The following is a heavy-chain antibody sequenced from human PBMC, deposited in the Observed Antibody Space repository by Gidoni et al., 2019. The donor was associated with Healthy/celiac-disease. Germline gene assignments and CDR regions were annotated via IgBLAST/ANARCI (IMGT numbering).Heavy chain of an antibody. V-gene: IGHV4-34*01. CDR2: INHSGST. J-gene: IGHJ4*02. CDR1: GGSFSGYY. CDR3: ARQLFEWCSGGSCRLYDYVWGWVYFDY. Sequence: QVQLQQWGAGLLKPSETLSLTCAVYGGSFSGYYWSWIRQPPGKGLEWIGEINHSGSTNYNPSLKSRVTISVDTSKNQFSLKLSSVTAADTAVYYCARQLFEWCSGGSCRLYDYVWGWVYFDYWGQGTLVTVSS. D-gene: IGHD2-15*01.